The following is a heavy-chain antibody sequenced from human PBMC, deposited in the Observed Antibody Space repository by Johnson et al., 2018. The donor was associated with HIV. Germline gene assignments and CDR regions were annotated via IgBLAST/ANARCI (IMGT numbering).Heavy chain of an antibody. CDR2: ISWNSGSI. D-gene: IGHD6-13*01. CDR1: GFTFDDYA. V-gene: IGHV3-9*01. J-gene: IGHJ3*02. CDR3: AKQYSSSWYGNAFDS. Sequence: LLVESGGGLVQPGRSLRLSCAASGFTFDDYAMHWVRQAPGKGLEWVSGISWNSGSIGYADSVKGRFTISRDNAKNSLYLQMNSLRAEDTALYYCAKQYSSSWYGNAFDSWGQGTMVTVSS.